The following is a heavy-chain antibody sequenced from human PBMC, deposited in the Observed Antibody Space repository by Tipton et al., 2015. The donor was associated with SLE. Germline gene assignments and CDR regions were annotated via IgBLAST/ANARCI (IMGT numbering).Heavy chain of an antibody. V-gene: IGHV3-11*06. J-gene: IGHJ3*02. Sequence: SLRLSCAASGFTFSDYYMSWIRQAPGKGLEWVSYISSSSSYTNYADSVKGRFTISRDNAKNSLYLQMNSLRAEDTAVYYCARDGLTMIVVVEAFDIWGQGTMVTVSS. CDR3: ARDGLTMIVVVEAFDI. CDR2: ISSSSSYT. D-gene: IGHD3-22*01. CDR1: GFTFSDYY.